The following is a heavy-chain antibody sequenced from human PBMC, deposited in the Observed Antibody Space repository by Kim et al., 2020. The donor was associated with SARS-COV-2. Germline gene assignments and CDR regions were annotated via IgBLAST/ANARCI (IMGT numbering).Heavy chain of an antibody. J-gene: IGHJ2*01. CDR3: AKEIGTVAGSYVDL. D-gene: IGHD6-19*01. Sequence: DSVEGRLAISRDNAKNSLYLQMNSMRAEDTACYYCAKEIGTVAGSYVDLWGRGTLVTVSS. V-gene: IGHV3-9*01.